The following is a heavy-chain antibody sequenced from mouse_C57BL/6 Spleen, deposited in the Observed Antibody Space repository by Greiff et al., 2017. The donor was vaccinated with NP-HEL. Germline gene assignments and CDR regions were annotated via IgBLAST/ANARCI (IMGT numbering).Heavy chain of an antibody. V-gene: IGHV5-9-1*02. D-gene: IGHD2-3*01. CDR1: GFTFSSYA. CDR2: ISSGGDYS. CDR3: TRVDDNWYFDV. J-gene: IGHJ1*03. Sequence: EVQLQESGEGLVKPGGSLKLSCAASGFTFSSYAMSWVRQTPEKRLEWVAYISSGGDYSSNASTVKGRFTISRDNARNTLYLQMSSLKSEDTAMYYCTRVDDNWYFDVWGTGTTVTVSS.